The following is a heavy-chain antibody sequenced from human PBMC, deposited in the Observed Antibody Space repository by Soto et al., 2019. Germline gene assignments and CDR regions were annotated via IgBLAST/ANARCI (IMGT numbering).Heavy chain of an antibody. CDR2: TYYRSIWQT. D-gene: IGHD6-6*01. J-gene: IGHJ5*02. CDR1: GDSVSSNDAV. CDR3: ARLVGNSWLDH. Sequence: QVQLQQSGPGLVKPSQTLSLTCAISGDSVSSNDAVWNWIRQSPSRGLEWLGRTYYRSIWQTEYAGSVKGRMTINPDASTNQFSLQLNSVTPEDTAMYYCARLVGNSWLDHWGQGTLVTVSA. V-gene: IGHV6-1*01.